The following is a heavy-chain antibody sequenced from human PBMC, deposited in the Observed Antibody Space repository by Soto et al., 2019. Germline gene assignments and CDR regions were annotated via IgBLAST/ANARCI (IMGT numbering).Heavy chain of an antibody. Sequence: PGGSLRLSCAASGFTFSSYAMSWVRQAPGRGLEWVSAISGSGGSTYYADSVKGRFTISRDNSKNTLYLQMNSLRAEDTAVYYCAKAKGCYDSSGYFDYWGQGTLVTVSS. D-gene: IGHD3-22*01. CDR3: AKAKGCYDSSGYFDY. CDR1: GFTFSSYA. CDR2: ISGSGGST. V-gene: IGHV3-23*01. J-gene: IGHJ4*02.